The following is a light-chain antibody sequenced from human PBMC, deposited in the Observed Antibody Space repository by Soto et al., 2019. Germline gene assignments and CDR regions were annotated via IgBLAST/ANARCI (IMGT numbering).Light chain of an antibody. V-gene: IGLV2-14*02. CDR3: LSFTTTSTNV. CDR1: SSDVGSYNL. J-gene: IGLJ1*01. Sequence: QSCPAHPASVARTPGQSITISCTETSSDVGSYNLVSWYQQHPGKAHNLMSYECSKRPSGVSNRFYGAKSGKSSYLTISGLQVEDEAESSCLSFTTTSTNVFGTGTKV. CDR2: ECS.